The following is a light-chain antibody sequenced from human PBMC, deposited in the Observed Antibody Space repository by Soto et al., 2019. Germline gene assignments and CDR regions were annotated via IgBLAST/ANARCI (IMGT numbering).Light chain of an antibody. J-gene: IGKJ3*01. CDR1: QSVSSSY. CDR3: QQYGSSPLFT. V-gene: IGKV3-20*01. CDR2: GAS. Sequence: EIVLTQSPDTLSLSPGERATLSCRASQSVSSSYLAWYQQKPGQAPRLLIYGASSRGTGIPDRFSGSGSGTDFTLTISRLEPEDFGVYYCQQYGSSPLFTFGPGTKVDIK.